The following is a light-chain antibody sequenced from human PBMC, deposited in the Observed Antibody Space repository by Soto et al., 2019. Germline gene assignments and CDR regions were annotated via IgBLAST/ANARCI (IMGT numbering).Light chain of an antibody. J-gene: IGKJ2*01. Sequence: IHMTQSPSSLSASVGDRVTITCRASQRITTYLNWYQQKPGEAPKLLISTSGTLQRGVPSRFTGSGSGTDFTLTFLALQPADFATYFCQMLYNTPYTFSQGTKLEIK. V-gene: IGKV1-39*01. CDR2: TSG. CDR1: QRITTY. CDR3: QMLYNTPYT.